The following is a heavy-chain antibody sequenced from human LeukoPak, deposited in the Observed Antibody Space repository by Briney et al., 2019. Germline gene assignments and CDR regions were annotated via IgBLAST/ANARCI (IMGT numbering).Heavy chain of an antibody. V-gene: IGHV4-59*01. CDR1: GGSFSGYY. D-gene: IGHD3-22*01. CDR3: ARYYYDSSGYFDY. CDR2: IYYSGST. J-gene: IGHJ4*02. Sequence: PSETLSLTCAVYGGSFSGYYWSWIRQPPGKGLEWIGYIYYSGSTNYNPSLKSRVTISVDTSKNQFSLKLSSVTAADTAVYYCARYYYDSSGYFDYWGQGTLVTVSS.